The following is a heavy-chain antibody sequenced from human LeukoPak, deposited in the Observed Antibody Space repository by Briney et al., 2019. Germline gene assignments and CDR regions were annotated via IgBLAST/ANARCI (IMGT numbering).Heavy chain of an antibody. J-gene: IGHJ4*01. CDR1: GGSISSGSYY. Sequence: SETLSLTCTVSGGSISSGSYYWSWIRQPAGKGLEWIGRIHSSGSTTYNPSLKRRVTISVDTSKNQFSLKLSSVTAADTAVYYCARDPSGLDYDSSGDYWGQGALVTVSS. V-gene: IGHV4-61*02. CDR2: IHSSGST. CDR3: ARDPSGLDYDSSGDY. D-gene: IGHD3-22*01.